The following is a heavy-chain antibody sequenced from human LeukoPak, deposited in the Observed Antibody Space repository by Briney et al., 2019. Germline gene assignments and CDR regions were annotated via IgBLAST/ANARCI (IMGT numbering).Heavy chain of an antibody. Sequence: SVKVSCEAPGGTFSSYTISWVRQAPGQGLEWMGRIIPILGIANYAQKFQGRVTITADKSTSTAYMELSSLRSEDTAVYYCARDPPITAMATDWGQGTLVTVSS. CDR2: IIPILGIA. D-gene: IGHD5-18*01. V-gene: IGHV1-69*04. J-gene: IGHJ4*02. CDR1: GGTFSSYT. CDR3: ARDPPITAMATD.